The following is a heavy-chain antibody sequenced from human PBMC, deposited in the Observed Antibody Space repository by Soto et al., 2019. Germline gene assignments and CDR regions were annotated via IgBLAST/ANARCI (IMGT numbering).Heavy chain of an antibody. Sequence: QVQLVQSGAEVKKPGSSVKVSCKASGGTFSSYTISWVRQAPGQGLEWMGRIIPILGIANYAQKFQGRVTITADKSTSTAYMELSSLRSEDTAVYYCANPGIAVDGARGLVYWGQGTLVTVSS. CDR1: GGTFSSYT. D-gene: IGHD6-19*01. CDR2: IIPILGIA. CDR3: ANPGIAVDGARGLVY. V-gene: IGHV1-69*02. J-gene: IGHJ4*02.